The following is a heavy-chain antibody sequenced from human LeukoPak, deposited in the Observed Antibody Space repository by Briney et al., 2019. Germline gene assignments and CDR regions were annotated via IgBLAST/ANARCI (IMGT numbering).Heavy chain of an antibody. V-gene: IGHV3-30*18. D-gene: IGHD3-22*01. Sequence: PGKSLRLSCAVSGFNFSSFGIHWVRQAPGKGLEWLAFILFDGSNTCYADSVKGRFTISRDNSKNTLHLHVNSLRADDTAVYYCAKGRAKYYYDSTAYYILDFWGQGTLVTVSS. CDR2: ILFDGSNT. CDR1: GFNFSSFG. J-gene: IGHJ4*02. CDR3: AKGRAKYYYDSTAYYILDF.